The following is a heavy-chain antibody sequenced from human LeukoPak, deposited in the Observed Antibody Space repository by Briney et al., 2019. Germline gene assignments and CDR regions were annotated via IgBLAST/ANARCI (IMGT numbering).Heavy chain of an antibody. J-gene: IGHJ6*02. CDR3: AKVTCSGGSCYSRVYYYGMDV. D-gene: IGHD2-15*01. V-gene: IGHV3-23*01. Sequence: LSGGSLRLSCAASGFTFSSYSMNWVRQAPGKGLEWVSAISGSGGSTYYADSVKGRFTISRDNSKNTLYLQMNSLRAEDTAVYYCAKVTCSGGSCYSRVYYYGMDVWGQGTTVTVSS. CDR1: GFTFSSYS. CDR2: ISGSGGST.